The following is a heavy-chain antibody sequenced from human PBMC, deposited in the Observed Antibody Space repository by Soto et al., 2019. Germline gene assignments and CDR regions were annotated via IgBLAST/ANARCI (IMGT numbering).Heavy chain of an antibody. V-gene: IGHV3-21*01. D-gene: IGHD3-3*01. J-gene: IGHJ5*02. CDR1: GFTFSSYS. CDR3: ATTYYDPPRKNWFDP. Sequence: GGSLRLSCAASGFTFSSYSMNWVRQAPGKGLEWVSCISSSSSYIYYADSVKGRFTISRDNAKNSLYLQMNSLRAEDTAVYYCATTYYDPPRKNWFDPWGQGTLVTVPQ. CDR2: ISSSSSYI.